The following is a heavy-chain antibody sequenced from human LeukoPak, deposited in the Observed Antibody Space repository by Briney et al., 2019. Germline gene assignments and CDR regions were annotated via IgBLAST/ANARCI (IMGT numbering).Heavy chain of an antibody. CDR1: GFTFSSYW. D-gene: IGHD4-17*01. CDR2: INNDGSST. CDR3: AREPDYGDYALDY. Sequence: GGSLRLSCAASGFTFSSYWMHWVRQAPGKGLVWVSRINNDGSSTSYADSVKGRFTISRDNAKNSLYLQMNSLRAEDTAVYYCAREPDYGDYALDYWGQGTLVTVSS. V-gene: IGHV3-74*01. J-gene: IGHJ4*02.